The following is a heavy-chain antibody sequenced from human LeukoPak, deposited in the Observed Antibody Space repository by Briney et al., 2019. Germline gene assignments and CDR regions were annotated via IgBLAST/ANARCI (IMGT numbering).Heavy chain of an antibody. CDR1: GDSISSRNIY. J-gene: IGHJ4*02. CDR2: VYHSGST. CDR3: ARHLYFYGSGSRYFDF. D-gene: IGHD3-10*01. Sequence: PSETLSLTCTVSGDSISSRNIYWGWLRQAPGKGLEWIGTVYHSGSTYYNPSLETRVIISADTSKNQLSLGLSSVTAADTALYYCARHLYFYGSGSRYFDFWGQGTLVTVSS. V-gene: IGHV4-39*01.